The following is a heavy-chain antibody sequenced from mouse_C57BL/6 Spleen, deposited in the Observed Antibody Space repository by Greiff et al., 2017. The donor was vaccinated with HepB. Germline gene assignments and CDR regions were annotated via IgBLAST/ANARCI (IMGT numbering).Heavy chain of an antibody. Sequence: EVQLQQSGPELVKPGASVKISCKASGYTFTDYYMNWVKQSHGKSLEWIGDINPNNGGTSYNQKFKGKATLTVDKSSSTAYMELRSLTSEDSAVYYCAREEDYYGSSYYWGQGTTLTVSS. CDR3: AREEDYYGSSYY. CDR2: INPNNGGT. CDR1: GYTFTDYY. J-gene: IGHJ2*01. V-gene: IGHV1-26*01. D-gene: IGHD1-1*01.